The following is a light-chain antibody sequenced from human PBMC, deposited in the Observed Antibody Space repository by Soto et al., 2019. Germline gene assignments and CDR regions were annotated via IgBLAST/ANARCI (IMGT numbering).Light chain of an antibody. CDR1: SSDVGGYNY. CDR3: SSYTSSSTLVV. J-gene: IGLJ2*01. V-gene: IGLV2-14*01. CDR2: EVS. Sequence: QSALTQPASVSGSPGQSITISCTGTSSDVGGYNYVSWYQQHPGKAPKPMIYEVSNRPSGVSNRFSGSKSGNTASLTISGLQAGDEADYYCSSYTSSSTLVVFGGGTKLTVL.